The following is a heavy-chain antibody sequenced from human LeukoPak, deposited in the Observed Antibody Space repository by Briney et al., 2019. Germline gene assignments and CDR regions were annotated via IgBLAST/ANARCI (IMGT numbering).Heavy chain of an antibody. CDR3: ARPRYYGSGSYRTLDY. CDR1: GYTFTSYD. CDR2: MNPNSGNT. V-gene: IGHV1-8*01. D-gene: IGHD3-10*01. Sequence: GSVKVSCKASGYTFTSYDINWVRQATGQGLEWVGWMNPNSGNTGYAQKFQGRVTMTRNTSISTAYMELSSLRSEDTAVYYCARPRYYGSGSYRTLDYWGQGTLVTVSS. J-gene: IGHJ4*02.